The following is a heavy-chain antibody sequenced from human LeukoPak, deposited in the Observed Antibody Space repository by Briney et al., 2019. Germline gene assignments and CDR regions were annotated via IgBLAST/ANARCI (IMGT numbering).Heavy chain of an antibody. CDR1: GLAFSAYK. CDR2: ISTDGYTT. D-gene: IGHD2-15*01. V-gene: IGHV3-74*01. J-gene: IGHJ4*02. CDR3: TTRSPARYCSDGACYSSADY. Sequence: GGSLRLSCAASGLAFSAYKMHWVRQAPREGLVWVSRISTDGYTTDYADFVQGRFTASRDNTKNTWSLEMNSLRAEDTAVYYCTTRSPARYCSDGACYSSADYWGQGTLVTVSS.